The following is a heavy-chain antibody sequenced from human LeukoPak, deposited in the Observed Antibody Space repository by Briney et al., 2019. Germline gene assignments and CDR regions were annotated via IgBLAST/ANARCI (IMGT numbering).Heavy chain of an antibody. V-gene: IGHV3-74*03. CDR3: ARMYCSGDSCWFDY. D-gene: IGHD2-15*01. CDR1: GFTFSSYR. J-gene: IGHJ4*02. Sequence: GGCLRLSCAASGFTFSSYRMHWVRRAPGKGLVWVSRINSDAFSITYADSVKGRYTISRDNAKKTLYLQMNSLRAEDTAFYYCARMYCSGDSCWFDYWGQGTLVTVSP. CDR2: INSDAFSI.